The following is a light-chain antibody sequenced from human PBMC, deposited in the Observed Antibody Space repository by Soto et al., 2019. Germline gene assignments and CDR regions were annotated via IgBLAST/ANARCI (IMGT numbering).Light chain of an antibody. V-gene: IGKV1-5*03. CDR3: QQYKTYTYT. Sequence: DIQMTQSPSTLSASVGDRVTITCRASQTISSWLAWYQQKPGKAPKLLIYRASSLESGVPSRFSGSGSGTEFTLTISSLQPDDFTTYYCQQYKTYTYTFDQGTKLEIK. CDR2: RAS. J-gene: IGKJ2*01. CDR1: QTISSW.